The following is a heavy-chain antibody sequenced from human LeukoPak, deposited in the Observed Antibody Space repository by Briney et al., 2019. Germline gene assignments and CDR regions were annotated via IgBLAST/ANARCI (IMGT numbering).Heavy chain of an antibody. CDR1: GFTFSTYD. CDR3: VRDPSGWGMDV. V-gene: IGHV3-13*01. J-gene: IGHJ6*02. CDR2: IGKGGDT. Sequence: GGSLRLSCVASGFTFSTYDMHWVRQATGKGLEWVSDIGKGGDTHYAGSVKGRFTISRDNAKNSLYLQMNSLRPGDTAVYYCVRDPSGWGMDVWGQGTTATVSS. D-gene: IGHD3-22*01.